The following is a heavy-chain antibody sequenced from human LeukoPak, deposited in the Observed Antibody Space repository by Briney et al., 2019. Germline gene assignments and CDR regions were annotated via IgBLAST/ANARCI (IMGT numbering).Heavy chain of an antibody. V-gene: IGHV3-49*04. CDR3: TRVSWSRFSDY. Sequence: GGSLRLSCTASGFSFGDYAMSWVRQAPGKGLGWVGFIRTKAYGGTTEYAASVKGRFTMSRDDSKSIAYLQMNSLKSEDTAVYYCTRVSWSRFSDYWGQGTLVTVSS. D-gene: IGHD2/OR15-2a*01. CDR2: IRTKAYGGTT. CDR1: GFSFGDYA. J-gene: IGHJ4*02.